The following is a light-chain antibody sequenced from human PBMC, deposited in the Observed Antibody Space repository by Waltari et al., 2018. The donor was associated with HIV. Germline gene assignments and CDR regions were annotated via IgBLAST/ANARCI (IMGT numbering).Light chain of an antibody. V-gene: IGLV2-14*03. CDR1: GRAVGGSQY. J-gene: IGLJ2*01. CDR2: SVS. Sequence: SALPRPPVVSGSPGLAFTCSCGASGRAVGGSQYATCIHPHPGKAPKPMVSSVSNPPSGVSNRFSGSKSGNTASLTSSGRQAEDEADYYSSSYTSSSTRPRVRFGGGTKLTVV. CDR3: SSYTSSSTRPRVR.